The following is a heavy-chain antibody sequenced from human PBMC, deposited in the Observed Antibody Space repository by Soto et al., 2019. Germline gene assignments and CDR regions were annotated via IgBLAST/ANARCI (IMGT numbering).Heavy chain of an antibody. J-gene: IGHJ4*02. CDR3: ARDEGGYNHFDY. CDR1: GGSISSGGYS. V-gene: IGHV4-31*03. D-gene: IGHD5-12*01. CDR2: IYYSGST. Sequence: QVQLQESGPGLVKPSQTLSLTCTVSGGSISSGGYSWGWIRQHPGKGLEWIGYIYYSGSTYYNPSLKSRVTISVDTSKNQFSLKLSSVTAADTAVYYCARDEGGYNHFDYWGQGTLVTVSS.